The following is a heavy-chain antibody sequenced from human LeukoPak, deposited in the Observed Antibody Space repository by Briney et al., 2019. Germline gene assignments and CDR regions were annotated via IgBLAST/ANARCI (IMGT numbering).Heavy chain of an antibody. CDR2: MNPNSGNT. D-gene: IGHD5-18*01. J-gene: IGHJ5*02. CDR3: AADVGYA. V-gene: IGHV1-8*01. Sequence: GASVKVSCKASGYTFTSYDINWVRQATGQGLEWMGWMNPNSGNTHYAQKFQGKVTFTRDMSTNTAYMELSSLRSEYTAVYYCAADVGYAWGQGTLVTVSS. CDR1: GYTFTSYD.